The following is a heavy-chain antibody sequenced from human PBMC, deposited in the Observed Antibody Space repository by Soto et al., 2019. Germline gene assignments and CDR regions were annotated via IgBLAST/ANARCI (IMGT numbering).Heavy chain of an antibody. CDR2: VFSSVSA. V-gene: IGHV4-4*07. D-gene: IGHD2-21*02. CDR1: GVSVRSYT. Sequence: QLQLQESGPGQVRPSETLSLTCIVSGVSVRSYTWSWVRQPANKGLAWIGRVFSSVSATYNPSLKSRVSISMDTPENRISLKLASVTAADAGVYFCARDGMTTGDTWGPGTLVTVSS. J-gene: IGHJ4*02. CDR3: ARDGMTTGDT.